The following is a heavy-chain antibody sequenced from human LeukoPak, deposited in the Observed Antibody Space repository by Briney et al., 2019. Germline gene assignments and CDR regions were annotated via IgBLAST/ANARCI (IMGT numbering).Heavy chain of an antibody. D-gene: IGHD4-17*01. J-gene: IGHJ4*02. CDR2: ISSSSSYI. CDR1: GFTFSSYS. V-gene: IGHV3-21*01. CDR3: AREGNGDPDY. Sequence: EGSLSLSCAASGFTFSSYSMNWVRQAPGKGLEWVSSISSSSSYIYYADSVKGRFTISRDNAKNSLYLQMNSLRAEDTAVYYCAREGNGDPDYWGQGALVTVSS.